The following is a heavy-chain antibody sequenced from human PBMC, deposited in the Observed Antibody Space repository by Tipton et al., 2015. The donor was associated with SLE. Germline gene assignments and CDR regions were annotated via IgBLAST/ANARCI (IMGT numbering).Heavy chain of an antibody. CDR2: INGYNGDT. D-gene: IGHD3-16*01. J-gene: IGHJ4*02. CDR3: ARDFYVWGSSGPAEY. CDR1: GYIFTSYG. Sequence: LVQSGPEVKVSCKASGYIFTSYGINWVRQAPGQGLEWMGWINGYNGDTKYAQKVQGRVTMTTDTSTSIAYMELRSLRSDDTAVYYCARDFYVWGSSGPAEYWGQGTLVTVSS. V-gene: IGHV1-18*01.